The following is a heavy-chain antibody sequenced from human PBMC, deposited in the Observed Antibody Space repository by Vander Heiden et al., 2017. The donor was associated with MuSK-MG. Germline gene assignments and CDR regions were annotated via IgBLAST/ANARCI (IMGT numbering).Heavy chain of an antibody. CDR2: IIPSCGTA. V-gene: IGHV1-69*06. D-gene: IGHD3-3*01. J-gene: IGHJ3*02. CDR3: ARGGRCYDFLSGSDACDI. Sequence: QVQLVQSGAEVKQPGSSVTVSCKASGGTFSSSSRIWGRKGPGQGLEGMGGIIPSCGTANYAQKFHGRVTSTADKSTSTAYMELSSMRYEETAVYYGARGGRCYDFLSGSDACDIW. CDR1: GGTFSSSS.